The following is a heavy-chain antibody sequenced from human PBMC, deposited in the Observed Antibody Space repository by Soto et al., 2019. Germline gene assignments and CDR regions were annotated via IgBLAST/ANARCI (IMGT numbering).Heavy chain of an antibody. J-gene: IGHJ5*02. Sequence: QVQLVQSGAEVKKPGSSVKVSCKASGGTFSSYAISWVRQAPGQGLEWMGGIIPIFGTASYAQKFQGRVTITADESTSTAYMELSSLRSEDTAVYYCARYLSPIGAYNWFDPWGQGTLVTVSS. CDR2: IIPIFGTA. V-gene: IGHV1-69*01. CDR3: ARYLSPIGAYNWFDP. CDR1: GGTFSSYA. D-gene: IGHD5-12*01.